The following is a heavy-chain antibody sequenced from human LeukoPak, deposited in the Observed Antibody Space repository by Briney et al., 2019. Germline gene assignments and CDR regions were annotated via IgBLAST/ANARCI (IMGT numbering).Heavy chain of an antibody. Sequence: GGSLRLSCEASGIIFSKYMMSWVRQAPGKGLEWVANIKQDGSEKYYMDSVKGRFTISRDNTKNSLYLHINRLRADDTPVYYCATSWDYWGQGTLVTVSS. CDR2: IKQDGSEK. V-gene: IGHV3-7*01. CDR3: ATSWDY. CDR1: GIIFSKYM. J-gene: IGHJ4*02.